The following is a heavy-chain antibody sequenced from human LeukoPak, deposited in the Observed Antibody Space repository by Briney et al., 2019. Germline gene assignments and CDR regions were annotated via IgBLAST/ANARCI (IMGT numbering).Heavy chain of an antibody. Sequence: GASVKVSCKASGYTFTGYYMHWVRQAPGQGLEWMGRINPNSGGTNYAQKFQGRVTMTRDTSISTAYMELSRVRSDDTAVYYCAKGEAIGYCSGGSCYSRRYYYYMDVWGKGTAVTVSS. J-gene: IGHJ6*03. D-gene: IGHD2-15*01. CDR1: GYTFTGYY. V-gene: IGHV1-2*06. CDR3: AKGEAIGYCSGGSCYSRRYYYYMDV. CDR2: INPNSGGT.